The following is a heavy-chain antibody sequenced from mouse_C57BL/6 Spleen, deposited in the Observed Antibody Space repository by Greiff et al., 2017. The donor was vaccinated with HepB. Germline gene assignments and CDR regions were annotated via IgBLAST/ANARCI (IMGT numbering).Heavy chain of an antibody. CDR2: INPSTGGT. V-gene: IGHV1-42*01. D-gene: IGHD4-1*01. J-gene: IGHJ1*03. CDR1: GYSFTGYY. Sequence: VHVKQSGPELVKPGASVKISCKASGYSFTGYYMNWVKQSPEKSLEWIGEINPSTGGTTYNQKFKAKATLTVDKSSSTAYMQLKSLTSEDSAVYYCARNWDEYFDVWGTGTTVTVSS. CDR3: ARNWDEYFDV.